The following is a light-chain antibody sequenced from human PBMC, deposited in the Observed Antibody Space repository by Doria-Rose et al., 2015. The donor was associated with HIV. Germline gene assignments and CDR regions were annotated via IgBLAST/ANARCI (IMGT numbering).Light chain of an antibody. CDR1: QSYSSNY. Sequence: EIVLTPSPGTLSLSPAERAPLPCRASQSYSSNYLAWYQQKPGQAPSLLIYDGSTRATGIPDRFSASGSGTDFTLTINRLEPEDFALYYCHQYGTSWTFGQGTKVEI. V-gene: IGKV3-20*01. CDR3: HQYGTSWT. CDR2: DGS. J-gene: IGKJ1*01.